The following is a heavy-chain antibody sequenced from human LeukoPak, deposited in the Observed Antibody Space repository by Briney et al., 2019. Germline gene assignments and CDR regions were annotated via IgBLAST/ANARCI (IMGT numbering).Heavy chain of an antibody. J-gene: IGHJ6*02. V-gene: IGHV4-4*02. Sequence: PSETLSLTCAVSGGSISSSNWWSWVRQPPGKGLEWIGEIYHSGSTNYNPSLKSRVTISVDKSKNQFSLKLSSVTAADTAVYYCARGPYCSGGSCSYYYYGMDVWGQGTTVTVSS. CDR2: IYHSGST. CDR3: ARGPYCSGGSCSYYYYGMDV. D-gene: IGHD2-15*01. CDR1: GGSISSSNW.